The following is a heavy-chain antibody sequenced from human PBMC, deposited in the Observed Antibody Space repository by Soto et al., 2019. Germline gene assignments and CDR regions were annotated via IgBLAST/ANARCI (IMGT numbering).Heavy chain of an antibody. J-gene: IGHJ6*03. CDR2: IVVGSGNT. D-gene: IGHD2-15*01. V-gene: IGHV1-58*02. CDR3: AASLGYCSGGSCSKPGYYYYYYYMDV. Sequence: SVKVSCKASGFTFTSSAMQWVRQARGQRLEWIGWIVVGSGNTNYAQKFQERVTITRDMSTSTAYMELSSLRSEDTAVYYCAASLGYCSGGSCSKPGYYYYYYYMDVWGKGTTVTVSS. CDR1: GFTFTSSA.